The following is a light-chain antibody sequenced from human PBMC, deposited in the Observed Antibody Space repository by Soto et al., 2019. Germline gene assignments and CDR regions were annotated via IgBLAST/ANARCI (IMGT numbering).Light chain of an antibody. CDR1: QAISSS. V-gene: IGKV1-9*01. CDR3: QHLNDYRYT. CDR2: AAS. Sequence: DLQLTQSPSFLSASVGDRVTIACRASQAISSSLAWYQHNPGKAPKLLIYAASTLQKGVPSSFSVSGSGTEFTLTISSLQPEDFATYYCQHLNDYRYTFGQGTKVEIK. J-gene: IGKJ2*01.